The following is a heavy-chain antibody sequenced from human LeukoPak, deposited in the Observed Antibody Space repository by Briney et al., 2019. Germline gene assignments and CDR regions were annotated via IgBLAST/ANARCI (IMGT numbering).Heavy chain of an antibody. V-gene: IGHV5-51*01. CDR2: IYPGDGDT. CDR1: GYTFTSNL. J-gene: IGHJ3*02. Sequence: GESLKISCKASGYTFTSNLIGWVRQMPGKGLELMGIIYPGDGDTRYSPSFHGQVTISADQSITPAYLQWNSLKASDTDLYYCARQTTGLYTRGPRRPFDICGQGTVVTVXS. CDR3: ARQTTGLYTRGPRRPFDI. D-gene: IGHD3/OR15-3a*01.